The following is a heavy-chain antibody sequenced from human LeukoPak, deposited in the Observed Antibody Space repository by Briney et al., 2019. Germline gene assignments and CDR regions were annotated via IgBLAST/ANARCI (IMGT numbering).Heavy chain of an antibody. CDR3: ARDPPPDLLLSPWFDP. D-gene: IGHD2-2*01. Sequence: SQTLSLTCAISGDSVSSNSAAWNWIRQSPSRGLEWLGRTYYRSKWYNDYAVSVKSRITINPDTSKNQFSLQLNSVTPEDTAVYYCARDPPPDLLLSPWFDPWGQGTLVTVSS. V-gene: IGHV6-1*01. CDR1: GDSVSSNSAA. J-gene: IGHJ5*02. CDR2: TYYRSKWYN.